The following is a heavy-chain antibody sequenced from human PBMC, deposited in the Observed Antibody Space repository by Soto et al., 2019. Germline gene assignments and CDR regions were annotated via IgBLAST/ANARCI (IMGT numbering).Heavy chain of an antibody. CDR3: VRRHVSATGIDWFDP. CDR2: IYYSGTT. V-gene: IGHV4-39*01. J-gene: IGHJ5*02. Sequence: SETLSLTCTVSGGSIKVGGYYWGWIRQPPGKGLEWVATIYYSGTTYYNPSLKSRLTISLDTSRNQFSLDLTSVTAADTAVYYCVRRHVSATGIDWFDPWGQGTLVTVSS. CDR1: GGSIKVGGYY. D-gene: IGHD6-13*01.